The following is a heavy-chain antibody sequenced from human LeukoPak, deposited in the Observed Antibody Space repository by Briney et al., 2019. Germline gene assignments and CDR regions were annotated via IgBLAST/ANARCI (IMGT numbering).Heavy chain of an antibody. J-gene: IGHJ6*03. D-gene: IGHD3-22*01. CDR2: INHSGST. Sequence: PSETLSLTCAVYGGSFSGYYWSWIRQPPGKGLEWIGEINHSGSTNYNPSLKSRVTISVDTSKNQFSLKLSSATAADTAVYYCARDRFDDRSGYYYHYQYYMDVWGKGTTVTVSS. CDR3: ARDRFDDRSGYYYHYQYYMDV. CDR1: GGSFSGYY. V-gene: IGHV4-34*01.